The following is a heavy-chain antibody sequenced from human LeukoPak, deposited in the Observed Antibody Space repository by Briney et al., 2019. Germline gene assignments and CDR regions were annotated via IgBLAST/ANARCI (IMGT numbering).Heavy chain of an antibody. CDR2: IKQDGSEK. CDR3: AGGSSVADPTGDDY. Sequence: GGSLRLSCAASGFTFSSYCVSWVRQAPGKGLEWVANIKQDGSEKYYVDSVKGRFTISRDNAKNSLYLQKNSLRAEETAVYYCAGGSSVADPTGDDYWGQGTLVTVSS. CDR1: GFTFSSYC. J-gene: IGHJ4*02. V-gene: IGHV3-7*04. D-gene: IGHD7-27*01.